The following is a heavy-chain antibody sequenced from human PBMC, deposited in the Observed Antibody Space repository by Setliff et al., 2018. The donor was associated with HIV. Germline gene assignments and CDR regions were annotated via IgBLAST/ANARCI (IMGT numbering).Heavy chain of an antibody. V-gene: IGHV4-34*01. CDR3: AALKMATIYRDFDY. CDR1: GGSFSGYY. Sequence: SETLSLTCAVYGGSFSGYYWSWIRQPPGKGLEWIGEINHRGSTNCNPSLKSRVSISVDTSKNQFSLKLSSVTAADTAVYYCAALKMATIYRDFDYWGQGTLVTVSS. CDR2: INHRGST. D-gene: IGHD5-12*01. J-gene: IGHJ4*02.